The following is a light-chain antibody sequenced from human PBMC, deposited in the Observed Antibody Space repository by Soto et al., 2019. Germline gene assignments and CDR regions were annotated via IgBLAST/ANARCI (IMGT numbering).Light chain of an antibody. V-gene: IGKV1-39*01. CDR1: QNISSY. CDR2: AAS. CDR3: QQAYGTPLT. Sequence: DIQMTQSPSSLSASVGDRVTITCRASQNISSYLNWCQQKPGKAPKRLISAASSLQSGVPSRFSGSGSGTDFTLTIRSLQPEDCATYYCQQAYGTPLTFGGGTKVEIK. J-gene: IGKJ4*01.